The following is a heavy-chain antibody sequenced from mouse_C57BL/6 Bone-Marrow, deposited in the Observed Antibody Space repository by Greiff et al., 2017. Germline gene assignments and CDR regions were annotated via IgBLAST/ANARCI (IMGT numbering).Heavy chain of an antibody. CDR2: IRNKANGYTT. CDR3: ARSTTVVATDWYFDV. V-gene: IGHV7-3*01. Sequence: EVQLVESGGGLVQPGGSLSLSCAASGFTFTDYYMSWVRQPPGKALEWLGFIRNKANGYTTEYSASVKGRFTISRDNTPSILYLQMNALRAEDSATYYCARSTTVVATDWYFDVWGTGTTVTVSS. J-gene: IGHJ1*03. CDR1: GFTFTDYY. D-gene: IGHD1-1*01.